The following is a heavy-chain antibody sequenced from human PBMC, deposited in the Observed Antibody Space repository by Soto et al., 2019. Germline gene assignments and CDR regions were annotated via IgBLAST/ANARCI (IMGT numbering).Heavy chain of an antibody. Sequence: SVKVSCNASGGTFSSYAISWVRQAPGQGLEWMGGIIPIFGTANYAQKFQGRVTITADESTSTAYMELSSLRSEDTAVYYCARETAARRQYFFYGMDVWGQDTTVTVSS. CDR2: IIPIFGTA. D-gene: IGHD6-6*01. CDR1: GGTFSSYA. J-gene: IGHJ6*02. V-gene: IGHV1-69*13. CDR3: ARETAARRQYFFYGMDV.